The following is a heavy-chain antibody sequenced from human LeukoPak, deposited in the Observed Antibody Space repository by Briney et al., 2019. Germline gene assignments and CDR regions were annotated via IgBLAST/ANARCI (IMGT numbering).Heavy chain of an antibody. J-gene: IGHJ4*02. V-gene: IGHV5-51*01. CDR2: IYPGDSDT. Sequence: HGESLKISCKGSGYSFTSYWIGWVRQMPGKGLEWMGIIYPGDSDTRYSPSFQGQVTISADKSISTAYLQWSSLKASDTAMYYCARAPDYDTGGYYYLFDQWGQGTLVTVSS. CDR3: ARAPDYDTGGYYYLFDQ. D-gene: IGHD3-22*01. CDR1: GYSFTSYW.